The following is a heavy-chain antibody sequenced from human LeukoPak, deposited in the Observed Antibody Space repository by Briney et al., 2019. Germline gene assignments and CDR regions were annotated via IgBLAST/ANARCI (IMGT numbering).Heavy chain of an antibody. J-gene: IGHJ5*02. CDR3: ARASWYRVRNWFDP. D-gene: IGHD6-13*01. CDR2: INHSGST. Sequence: PSETLSLTCAVYGGSFSGYYWSWLRQPPGKGLEWIGEINHSGSTNYNPSLKSRVTISVDTSKNQFSLKLSSVTAADTAVYYCARASWYRVRNWFDPWGRGTLVTVSS. CDR1: GGSFSGYY. V-gene: IGHV4-34*01.